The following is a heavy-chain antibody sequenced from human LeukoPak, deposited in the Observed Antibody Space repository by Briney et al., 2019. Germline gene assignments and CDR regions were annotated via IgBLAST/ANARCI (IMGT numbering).Heavy chain of an antibody. CDR1: GGSISSYY. CDR2: ISSSGSTT. V-gene: IGHV3-11*04. J-gene: IGHJ4*02. D-gene: IGHD3-16*02. Sequence: LSLTCTVSGGSISSYYWSWIRQPPGKGLEWVSYISSSGSTTYYADSVKGRFTISRDNAKNSLYLQMNSLRAEDTAVYYCAGGNDYVWGSYRPGFYWGQGTLVTVSS. CDR3: AGGNDYVWGSYRPGFY.